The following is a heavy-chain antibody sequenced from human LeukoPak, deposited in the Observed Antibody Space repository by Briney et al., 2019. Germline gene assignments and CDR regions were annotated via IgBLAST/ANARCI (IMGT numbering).Heavy chain of an antibody. D-gene: IGHD2-2*03. J-gene: IGHJ3*02. CDR1: GFTFSNYA. CDR2: IGDDGSNK. Sequence: GGSLRLSCAASGFTFSNYAMHWVRQAPGKGLEWVAVIGDDGSNKYYVDSVKGRFTISRDNSNNTVYLQMNSLRAEDTAVYYCARVDDLDAFDTWGQGTLVTVSS. V-gene: IGHV3-30*04. CDR3: ARVDDLDAFDT.